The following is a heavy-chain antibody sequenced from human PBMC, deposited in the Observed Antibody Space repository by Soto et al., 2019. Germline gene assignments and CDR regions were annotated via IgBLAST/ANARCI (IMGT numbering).Heavy chain of an antibody. V-gene: IGHV3-23*01. Sequence: EVQLLESGGGLVQPGGSLRLSCAASGFTFSSYAMSWVRQAPGKGLEWVSAISGSGGSTYYADSVKGRFTISRDNSKNTPYLQMNSLRAEDTAVYYCAKSDIVLMVYAIRPNSNFDYWGQGTLVTVSS. CDR1: GFTFSSYA. J-gene: IGHJ4*02. CDR3: AKSDIVLMVYAIRPNSNFDY. D-gene: IGHD2-8*01. CDR2: ISGSGGST.